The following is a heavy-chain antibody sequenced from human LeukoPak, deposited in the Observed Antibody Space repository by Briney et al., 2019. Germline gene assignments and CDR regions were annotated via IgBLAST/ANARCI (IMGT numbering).Heavy chain of an antibody. J-gene: IGHJ4*02. D-gene: IGHD3-3*01. V-gene: IGHV3-23*01. Sequence: GGSLRLSCAASGFTFSSYSMNWVRQAPGKGLEWVSTISEAGGNTYYADSVKGRFTISRDNSKNTLHLHMNSLRGDDTAVYYCAQDPAGVVINWGQGTLVTVSS. CDR3: AQDPAGVVIN. CDR2: ISEAGGNT. CDR1: GFTFSSYS.